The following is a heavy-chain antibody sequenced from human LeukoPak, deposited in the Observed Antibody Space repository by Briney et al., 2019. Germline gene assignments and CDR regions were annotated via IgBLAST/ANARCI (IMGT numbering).Heavy chain of an antibody. J-gene: IGHJ3*02. CDR2: ISSSSAL. CDR1: GFTLSSHT. D-gene: IGHD1-26*01. CDR3: ARDKYGSPGAFDI. V-gene: IGHV3-48*04. Sequence: GGSLRLSCAASGFTLSSHTMNWVRQVPGKGLTWVSTISSSSALHYADSVKGRFTISRDNAKKSLYLQMNSLRAEDTAVYYCARDKYGSPGAFDIWGQGTMVTVSS.